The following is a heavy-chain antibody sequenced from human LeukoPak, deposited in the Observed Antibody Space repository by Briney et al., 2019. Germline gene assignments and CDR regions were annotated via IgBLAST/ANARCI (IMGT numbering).Heavy chain of an antibody. CDR3: AREGTPSGSFNHYYYYMDV. CDR1: GFTFSSYE. V-gene: IGHV3-48*03. J-gene: IGHJ6*03. Sequence: GGSLRLSCAASGFTFSSYEMSWVRRAPGKGLEWVSYISGSGSTIYYADSVQGRFTISRDNAKNSLYQQMNSLRAEDTAVYYCAREGTPSGSFNHYYYYMDVWGKGTTVTVSS. CDR2: ISGSGSTI. D-gene: IGHD3-10*01.